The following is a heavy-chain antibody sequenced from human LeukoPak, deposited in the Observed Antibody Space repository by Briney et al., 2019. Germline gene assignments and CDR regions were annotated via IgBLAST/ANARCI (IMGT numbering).Heavy chain of an antibody. CDR3: ARKENVYHYFDY. Sequence: SETLSLTCAVYGGSFSGYYWSWIRQPPGKGLEWIGEINHSGSTNYNPSLKSRVTISVDTSKNQFSPKLSSVTAVDTAVYYCARKENVYHYFDYWGQGTLVTVSS. V-gene: IGHV4-34*01. J-gene: IGHJ4*02. CDR2: INHSGST. CDR1: GGSFSGYY. D-gene: IGHD3-10*02.